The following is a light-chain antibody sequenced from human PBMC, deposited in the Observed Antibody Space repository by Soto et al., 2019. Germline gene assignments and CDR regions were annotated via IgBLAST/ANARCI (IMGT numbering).Light chain of an antibody. CDR1: XXIXXW. Sequence: DIQXTXSPXTXSASXGXXXTXTCXAXXXIXXWLAWYQQKPGKAPKLLIYDASSLESGVPSRFSGSGSGTEFTLTISSLQPDDFATYYCQQYNSYFRTFGQGTKVEIK. J-gene: IGKJ1*01. CDR3: QQYNSYFRT. V-gene: IGKV1-5*01. CDR2: DAS.